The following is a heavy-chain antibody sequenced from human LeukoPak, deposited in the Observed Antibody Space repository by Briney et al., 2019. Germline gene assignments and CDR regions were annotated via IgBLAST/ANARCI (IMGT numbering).Heavy chain of an antibody. CDR3: AIWTRWFGAY. J-gene: IGHJ4*02. Sequence: SETLSLTCTVSGGSISSYYWSWIRQPPGKGLEWIGYIYYSGSTNYNPSLKSRVTISVDTSKNQFSLKLSSVTAADTAVYYCAIWTRWFGAYWGQGTLVTVSS. D-gene: IGHD3-16*01. V-gene: IGHV4-59*08. CDR2: IYYSGST. CDR1: GGSISSYY.